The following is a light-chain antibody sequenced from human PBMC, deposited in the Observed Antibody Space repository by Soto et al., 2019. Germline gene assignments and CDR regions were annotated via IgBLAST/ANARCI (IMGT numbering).Light chain of an antibody. CDR2: DAS. V-gene: IGKV1-5*01. Sequence: DIQMTQSPSTLSASVGDRVTITCRASQSISSWLAWYQQKPGKAPKLLIYDASSLESGVPSRFSGSGSGTEFPLTISSLQHDDFATYYCQQYNSYSRTFGPGTKVDIK. CDR1: QSISSW. CDR3: QQYNSYSRT. J-gene: IGKJ3*01.